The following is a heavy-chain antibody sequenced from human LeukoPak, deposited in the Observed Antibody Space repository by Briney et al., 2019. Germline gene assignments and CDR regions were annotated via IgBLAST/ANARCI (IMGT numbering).Heavy chain of an antibody. Sequence: SQTLSLTCGVYGGSFSGYYWNWIRQPPGKGLEWIGEINHSGITNYNPSIKSRVTTSVETSKKQFSLNLSSVTAAHTAVYYCARVRYTYGYRVPIYAMDVWGQGSTVTVSS. CDR1: GGSFSGYY. V-gene: IGHV4-34*01. CDR3: ARVRYTYGYRVPIYAMDV. J-gene: IGHJ6*02. D-gene: IGHD5-18*01. CDR2: INHSGIT.